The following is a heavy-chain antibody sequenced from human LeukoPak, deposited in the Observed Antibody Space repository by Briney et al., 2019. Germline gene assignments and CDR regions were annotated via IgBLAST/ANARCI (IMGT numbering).Heavy chain of an antibody. V-gene: IGHV4-59*01. CDR2: IYYSGST. CDR3: ARAEAAVLDY. CDR1: GGSISSYY. J-gene: IGHJ4*02. Sequence: SETLSLTCTVSGGSISSYYWSWIRQPPGKGLEWIGYIYYSGSTNYNPSLRSRVTISVDTSKNQFSLKLSSVTAADTAVYYCARAEAAVLDYWGQGTLVTVSS. D-gene: IGHD6-13*01.